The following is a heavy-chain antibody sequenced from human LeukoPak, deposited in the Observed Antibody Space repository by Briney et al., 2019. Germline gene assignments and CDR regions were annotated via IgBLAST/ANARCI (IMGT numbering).Heavy chain of an antibody. J-gene: IGHJ5*01. D-gene: IGHD6-13*01. CDR3: ARRAVATAGTGDNWFDS. CDR1: GGSIFNNY. CDR2: IYTSVSS. Sequence: SETLSLTCTVSGGSIFNNYWSWIRQPPGKGLEWIGYIYTSVSSNYNPSLKSRVTISLDTSKNQFSLKLSSVTAADTAAYYCARRAVATAGTGDNWFDSWGQGTLVTVSS. V-gene: IGHV4-4*09.